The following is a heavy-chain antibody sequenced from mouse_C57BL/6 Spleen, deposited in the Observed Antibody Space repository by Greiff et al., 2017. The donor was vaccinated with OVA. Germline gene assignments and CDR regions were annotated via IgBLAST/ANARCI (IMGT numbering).Heavy chain of an antibody. CDR2: IYPGSGST. J-gene: IGHJ1*03. Sequence: VQLQQPGAELVQPGASVKMSCKASGYTFTSYWITWVKQRPGQGLEWIGDIYPGSGSTNYNEKFKSKATLTVDTSSSTAYMQLSSLTSEDSAVYYCARSPYYYGSSYWYFDVWGTGTTVTVSS. CDR1: GYTFTSYW. V-gene: IGHV1-55*01. D-gene: IGHD1-1*01. CDR3: ARSPYYYGSSYWYFDV.